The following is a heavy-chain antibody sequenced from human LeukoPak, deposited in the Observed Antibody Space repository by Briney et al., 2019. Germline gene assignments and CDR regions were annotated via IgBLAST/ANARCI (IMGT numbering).Heavy chain of an antibody. CDR1: GFSFSGHW. CDR3: ARSGSSDY. D-gene: IGHD1-26*01. Sequence: GGSLRLSCTASGFSFSGHWMHWARQLPGKGLVWVSRISPTGSTASYADSVKGRFTISRDNSKNTLYLQMNSLRAEDTAVYYCARSGSSDYWGQGTLVTVSS. V-gene: IGHV3-74*01. J-gene: IGHJ4*02. CDR2: ISPTGSTA.